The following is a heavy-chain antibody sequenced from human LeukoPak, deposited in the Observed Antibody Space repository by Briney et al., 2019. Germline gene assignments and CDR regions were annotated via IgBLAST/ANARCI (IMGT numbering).Heavy chain of an antibody. J-gene: IGHJ4*02. Sequence: ASVKVSCKASGYTFTSYGISWVRQAPGQGLEWMGWISAYNGNTNYAQKLQGRVTMTTDTSTSTAYMELRSLRSDDTAVYYCARDRSGSYSYYFDYWGQGTLVTVSS. CDR2: ISAYNGNT. CDR1: GYTFTSYG. V-gene: IGHV1-18*01. CDR3: ARDRSGSYSYYFDY. D-gene: IGHD1-26*01.